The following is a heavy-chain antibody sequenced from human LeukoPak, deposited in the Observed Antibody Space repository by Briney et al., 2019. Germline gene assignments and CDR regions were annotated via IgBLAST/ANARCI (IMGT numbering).Heavy chain of an antibody. CDR3: EKDMAQEYCSGGSCLSAFDY. D-gene: IGHD2-15*01. Sequence: GRSLRLSCAASGFTFDDYAMHWVRQAPGKGLDGVSGISWNSGSIGYADSVKGRFTISRDNAKNSLYLQMNSLRAEDTALYYCEKDMAQEYCSGGSCLSAFDYWGQGTLVTVSS. CDR1: GFTFDDYA. CDR2: ISWNSGSI. V-gene: IGHV3-9*01. J-gene: IGHJ4*02.